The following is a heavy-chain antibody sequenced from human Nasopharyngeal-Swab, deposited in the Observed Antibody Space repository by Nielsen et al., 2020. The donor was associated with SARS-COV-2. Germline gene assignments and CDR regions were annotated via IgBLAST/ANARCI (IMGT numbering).Heavy chain of an antibody. J-gene: IGHJ4*02. V-gene: IGHV4-34*01. Sequence: SETLSLTCAVYGGSFSGYYWSWIRQPPGKGLEWIGEINHSGSTNYNPSLKSRVTISVDTSKNQFSLKLSSVTAADTAVYYCARGRRGVAGTGFVDYWGQGTRVTVSS. CDR3: ARGRRGVAGTGFVDY. CDR2: INHSGST. D-gene: IGHD6-19*01. CDR1: GGSFSGYY.